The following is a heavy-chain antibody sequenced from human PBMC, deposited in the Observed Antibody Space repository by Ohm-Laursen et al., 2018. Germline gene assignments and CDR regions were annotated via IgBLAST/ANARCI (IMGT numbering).Heavy chain of an antibody. D-gene: IGHD3-22*01. CDR2: INHSGST. CDR3: ARRVDYYDSTGYYYVHYFDY. Sequence: SDTLSLTCPVYGGSFSGYYWSWIRQPPGKGPEWLGEINHSGSTNYNPSLKSRVTISVDTSKNQSSLKLSPVTAADTAVYYCARRVDYYDSTGYYYVHYFDYWGQGTLVTVSS. CDR1: GGSFSGYY. V-gene: IGHV4-34*01. J-gene: IGHJ4*02.